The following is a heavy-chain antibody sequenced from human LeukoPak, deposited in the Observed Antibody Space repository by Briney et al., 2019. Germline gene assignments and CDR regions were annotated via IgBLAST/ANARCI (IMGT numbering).Heavy chain of an antibody. D-gene: IGHD3-22*01. V-gene: IGHV3-23*01. J-gene: IGHJ4*02. CDR1: GFTLSSYA. Sequence: GGSLRLSCAASGFTLSSYAMSWVRQAPGKGLEWVSAISGSGGSTYYADSVKGRFTISRDNSKNTLYLQMNSLRAEDTAVYYCAKTSYYYDSSGYGFDYWGQGTLVAVSS. CDR3: AKTSYYYDSSGYGFDY. CDR2: ISGSGGST.